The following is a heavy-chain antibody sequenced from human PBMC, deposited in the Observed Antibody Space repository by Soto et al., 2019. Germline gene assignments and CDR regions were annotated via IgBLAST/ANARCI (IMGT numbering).Heavy chain of an antibody. Sequence: QLQLQESGPGLVKPSETLSLTCTVSGGSISSSSYYWGWIRQPPGKGLEWIGSIYYSGSTYYNPSLKGRVTIPVDPSKNQFPLKRGSGPAADTVVYSCARRQQYQRLWGAWYFDLGGRGTLVTVSS. V-gene: IGHV4-39*01. CDR1: GGSISSSSYY. CDR3: ARRQQYQRLWGAWYFDL. J-gene: IGHJ2*01. D-gene: IGHD2-2*01. CDR2: IYYSGST.